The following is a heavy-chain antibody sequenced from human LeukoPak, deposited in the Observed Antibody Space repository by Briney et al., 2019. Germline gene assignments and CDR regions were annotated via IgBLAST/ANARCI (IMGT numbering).Heavy chain of an antibody. Sequence: GGSLRLSCAASGFTFSNSDMSWVRQAPGKGLEWVSPIGGSGSSTFYADSVKGRFTVSRDNPKNTLYLQMSSLRAEDTAVYYCAKSRLTPHPWGQGTLVTVSS. CDR1: GFTFSNSD. V-gene: IGHV3-23*01. CDR2: IGGSGSST. D-gene: IGHD1-14*01. CDR3: AKSRLTPHP. J-gene: IGHJ5*02.